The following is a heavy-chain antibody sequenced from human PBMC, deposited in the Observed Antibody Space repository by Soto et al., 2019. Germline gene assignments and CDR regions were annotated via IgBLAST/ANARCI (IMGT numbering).Heavy chain of an antibody. CDR2: INSDGSST. Sequence: GGSLRLSCAASGFTFSSYWMHWVRQAPGKGLVWVSRINSDGSSTSYVDSVKGRFTISRDNAKNTLYLQMNSLRAEDTAVYYCANEVVVAAQGDFYYYYYYMDVWGKGTTVTVSS. D-gene: IGHD2-15*01. V-gene: IGHV3-74*01. J-gene: IGHJ6*03. CDR1: GFTFSSYW. CDR3: ANEVVVAAQGDFYYYYYYMDV.